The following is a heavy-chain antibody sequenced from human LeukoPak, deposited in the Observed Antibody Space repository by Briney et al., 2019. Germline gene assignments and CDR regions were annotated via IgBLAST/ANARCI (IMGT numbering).Heavy chain of an antibody. CDR1: GGSISSSSYY. D-gene: IGHD3-3*01. J-gene: IGHJ4*02. Sequence: PSETLSLTCTVSGGSISSSSYYWGWIRQPPGKGLEWIGSIYYSGSTYYNPSLKSRVTISVDTSKNQFSLKLSSVTAADTAVYYCARRGKDFWSGLIDYWGQGTLVTVSS. V-gene: IGHV4-39*01. CDR3: ARRGKDFWSGLIDY. CDR2: IYYSGST.